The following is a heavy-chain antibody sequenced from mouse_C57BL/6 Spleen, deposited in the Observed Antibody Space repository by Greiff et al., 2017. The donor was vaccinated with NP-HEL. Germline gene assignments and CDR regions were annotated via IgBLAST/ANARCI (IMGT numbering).Heavy chain of an antibody. Sequence: LVESGAELARPGASVKLSCKASGYTFTSYGISWVKQRTGQGLEWIGEIYPRSGNTYYNEKFKGKATLTADKSSSTAYMELRSLTSEDSAVYFCARLGITTVVALYYYAMDYWGQGTSVTVSS. CDR2: IYPRSGNT. CDR3: ARLGITTVVALYYYAMDY. J-gene: IGHJ4*01. V-gene: IGHV1-81*01. CDR1: GYTFTSYG. D-gene: IGHD1-1*01.